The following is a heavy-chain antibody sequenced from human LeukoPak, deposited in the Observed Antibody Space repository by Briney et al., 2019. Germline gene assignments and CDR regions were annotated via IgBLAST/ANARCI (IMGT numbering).Heavy chain of an antibody. CDR2: ISSSSSYI. V-gene: IGHV3-21*01. CDR1: GFTFSSYS. J-gene: IGHJ4*02. Sequence: GGSLRLSCAASGFTFSSYSMNWVRQAPGKGLEWVSSISSSSSYIYYADSVKGRFTISRDNAKNSLCLQMNSLRAEDTAVYYCARDRPHSSGYYPNFDYWGQGTLVTVSS. D-gene: IGHD3-22*01. CDR3: ARDRPHSSGYYPNFDY.